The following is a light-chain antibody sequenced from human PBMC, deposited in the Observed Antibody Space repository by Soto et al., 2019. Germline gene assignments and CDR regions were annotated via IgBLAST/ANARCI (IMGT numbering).Light chain of an antibody. Sequence: EIVLTQSPATLSLSPGERATLACRASQSVSSYLAGYQQKTGQAPRLLIYDASNRATGIPARFSGSGSGTDFTLPISSLEPEDFAVYYCQHRSNWPPFTFGPGNKVDIK. CDR2: DAS. CDR1: QSVSSY. J-gene: IGKJ3*01. CDR3: QHRSNWPPFT. V-gene: IGKV3-11*01.